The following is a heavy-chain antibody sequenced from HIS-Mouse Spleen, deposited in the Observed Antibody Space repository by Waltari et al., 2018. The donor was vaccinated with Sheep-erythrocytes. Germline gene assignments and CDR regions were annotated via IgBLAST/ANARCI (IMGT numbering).Heavy chain of an antibody. D-gene: IGHD6-19*01. Sequence: EVQLVESGGGLVQPGGSLRLSCAASGFTFSSYAMHWVRQAPGKGQEYVSAISSNGGSKYDANSVKGRFTISRDNSKNTMYLQMGSLRAEDMAVYYCARGGIAVAGYYFDYWGQGTLVTVSS. V-gene: IGHV3-64*01. CDR3: ARGGIAVAGYYFDY. CDR2: ISSNGGSK. CDR1: GFTFSSYA. J-gene: IGHJ4*02.